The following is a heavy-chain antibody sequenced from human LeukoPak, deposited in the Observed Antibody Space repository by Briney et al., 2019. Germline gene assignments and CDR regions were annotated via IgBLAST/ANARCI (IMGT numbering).Heavy chain of an antibody. CDR3: AKTLRDGSRPFDY. CDR1: GFTFSSYA. CDR2: ISGSGGST. D-gene: IGHD2-21*02. V-gene: IGHV3-23*01. J-gene: IGHJ4*02. Sequence: PGGSLRLSCAASGFTFSSYAMSRVRQAPGKGLEWVSAISGSGGSTYYADSVKGRFTISRDNSKNTLYLQMNSLRAENTAVYYCAKTLRDGSRPFDYWGQGTLVTVSS.